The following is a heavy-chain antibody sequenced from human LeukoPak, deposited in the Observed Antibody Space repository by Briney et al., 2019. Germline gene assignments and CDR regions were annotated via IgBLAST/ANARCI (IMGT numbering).Heavy chain of an antibody. CDR1: GGSISSYY. J-gene: IGHJ5*02. D-gene: IGHD3-9*01. V-gene: IGHV4-59*01. CDR2: IYYSGST. CDR3: GRYHDIWGGFDP. Sequence: KSSETLSLTCTVSGGSISSYYWSWIRQPPGKGLEWIGYIYYSGSTNYNPSLKSRVTISVDTSKNQFSLKLHSVTAADTAVHYCGRYHDIWGGFDPWGQGTLVTVSS.